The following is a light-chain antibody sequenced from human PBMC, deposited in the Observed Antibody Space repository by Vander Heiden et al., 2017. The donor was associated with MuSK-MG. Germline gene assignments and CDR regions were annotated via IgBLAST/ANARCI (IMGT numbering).Light chain of an antibody. CDR2: AAS. J-gene: IGKJ2*01. Sequence: EIVLTQSPGTLSLSPGERATLSCRASQSVDSDYLAWYQQKPGQAPRLLIYAASRRATGIPDRFSGSGSGTDFTLTISMLEPEDFTVYSCLQYGLSPYTFGLGTRLEIK. CDR3: LQYGLSPYT. CDR1: QSVDSDY. V-gene: IGKV3-20*01.